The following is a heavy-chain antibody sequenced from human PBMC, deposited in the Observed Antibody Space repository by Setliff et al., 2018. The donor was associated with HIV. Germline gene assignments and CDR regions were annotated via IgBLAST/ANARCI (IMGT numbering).Heavy chain of an antibody. Sequence: PGGSLRLSCAASGFTFMNYAMSWVRQSPGRGLEWIGEINQSGNTNFNPSIKSRLIISVDTSKSQFSLKLTSVAAADPALYYCAREGGRLEPDAFDRWGQGTKVTVSS. CDR2: INQSGNT. CDR3: AREGGRLEPDAFDR. V-gene: IGHV4-34*01. D-gene: IGHD3-16*01. J-gene: IGHJ3*01. CDR1: GFTFMNYA.